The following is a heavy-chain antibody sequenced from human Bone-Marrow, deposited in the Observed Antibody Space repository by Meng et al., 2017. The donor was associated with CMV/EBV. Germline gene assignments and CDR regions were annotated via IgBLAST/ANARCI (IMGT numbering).Heavy chain of an antibody. CDR3: VREVAAAYFDP. D-gene: IGHD2-15*01. Sequence: GESLKISCAASGFTFDDYGMSWVRQAPGKGLEWVGRSRNKANNHVTEYAASVKGRFTISRDDSKNSLYLQMNSLRTEDTAVYFCVREVAAAYFDPWGQGTLVTVSS. CDR1: GFTFDDYG. J-gene: IGHJ5*02. V-gene: IGHV3-72*01. CDR2: SRNKANNHVT.